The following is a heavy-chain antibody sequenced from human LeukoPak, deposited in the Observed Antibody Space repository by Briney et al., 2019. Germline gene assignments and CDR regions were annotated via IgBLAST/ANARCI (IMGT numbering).Heavy chain of an antibody. CDR1: GGTFSSYA. V-gene: IGHV1-8*02. Sequence: GASVKVSCKASGGTFSSYAINWVRQATGQGLEWMGWMNPNSGNTGYAQKFQGRVTMTRNTSISTAYMELSSLRSEDTAVYYCARTGSAVAGTDFDYWGQGTLVTVSS. CDR2: MNPNSGNT. D-gene: IGHD6-19*01. J-gene: IGHJ4*02. CDR3: ARTGSAVAGTDFDY.